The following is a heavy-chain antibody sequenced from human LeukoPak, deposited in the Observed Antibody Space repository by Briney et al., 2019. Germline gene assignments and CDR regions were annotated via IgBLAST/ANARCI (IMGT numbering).Heavy chain of an antibody. CDR3: ARNFDS. CDR1: GLTFTSSD. V-gene: IGHV3-21*01. J-gene: IGHJ4*02. CDR2: ITRSGSNL. Sequence: GGSLRLSCVASGLTFTSSDFNWIRQAPGKGPEWLSTITRSGSNLYYADSVKGRFTTSRDDAKDSVYLQMESLRVEDTAIYYCARNFDSWGQGTLVTVSS.